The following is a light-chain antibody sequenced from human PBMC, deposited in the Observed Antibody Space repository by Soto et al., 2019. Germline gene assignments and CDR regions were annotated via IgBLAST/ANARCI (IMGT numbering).Light chain of an antibody. Sequence: DMQRTQYPSTLSASVGDRVTITCXXSQSISSWLAWYQQKAGKAPKLVXYDASTLESGVPSRFSGSGSGTDFTLTISRLELEDFAVYYCQQYGSSPPITFGQGTRLEIK. CDR1: QSISSW. J-gene: IGKJ5*01. CDR3: QQYGSSPPIT. CDR2: DAS. V-gene: IGKV1-5*01.